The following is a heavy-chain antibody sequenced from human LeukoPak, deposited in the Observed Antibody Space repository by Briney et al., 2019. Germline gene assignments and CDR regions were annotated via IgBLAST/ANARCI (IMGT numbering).Heavy chain of an antibody. Sequence: GGSLRLSCAASGFTFSSYWMSWVRQAPGKGLEWVANIKQDGSEKYYVDSVKGRFTISRDNAKNSLYLQMNSLRADDTAVYYCARDVLDYYDSSGYYLSSYFDYWGQGTLVTVSS. CDR3: ARDVLDYYDSSGYYLSSYFDY. D-gene: IGHD3-22*01. CDR1: GFTFSSYW. V-gene: IGHV3-7*01. CDR2: IKQDGSEK. J-gene: IGHJ4*02.